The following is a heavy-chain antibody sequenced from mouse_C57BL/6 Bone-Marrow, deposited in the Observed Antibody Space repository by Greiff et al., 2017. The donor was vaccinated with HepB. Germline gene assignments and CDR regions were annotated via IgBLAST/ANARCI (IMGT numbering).Heavy chain of an antibody. CDR3: ERHEDGGFAY. Sequence: EVKLVESGGGLVQPGGSLKLSCAASGFTFSDYYMYWVRQTPEKRLEWVAYISNGGGSIYYPDTVKGRFTITRDNAKNTLYLQMSRLKSEDTAMYYCERHEDGGFAYWGQGTLVTGSA. J-gene: IGHJ3*01. D-gene: IGHD2-3*01. V-gene: IGHV5-12*01. CDR2: ISNGGGSI. CDR1: GFTFSDYY.